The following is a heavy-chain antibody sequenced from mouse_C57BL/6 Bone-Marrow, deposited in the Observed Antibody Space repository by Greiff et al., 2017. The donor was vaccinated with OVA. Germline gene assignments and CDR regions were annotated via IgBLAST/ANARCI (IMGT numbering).Heavy chain of an antibody. CDR1: GFNIKDDY. Sequence: VQLQQSGAELVRPGASVKLSCTASGFNIKDDYMHWVKERPEQGLEWIGWIDPENGDTEYASKFQGKATITADTSSKTVYRHLSSLTSEDTAVYYCTTYRYWGRGTTLTVSS. V-gene: IGHV14-4*01. CDR2: IDPENGDT. J-gene: IGHJ2*01. CDR3: TTYRY.